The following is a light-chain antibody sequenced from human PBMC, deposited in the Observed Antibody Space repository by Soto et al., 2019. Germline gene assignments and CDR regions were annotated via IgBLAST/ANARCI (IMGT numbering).Light chain of an antibody. J-gene: IGKJ4*01. CDR3: QQLRMYPST. Sequence: IQLTQSPSSLSASVGDRVTITCRASQAIAIYLAWYQHKPGEAPKLLIYAASTLYVGVPSRFSGSGSGTDFALTITSLQAEDFATYYCQQLRMYPSTFGGGTKVEIK. V-gene: IGKV1-9*01. CDR2: AAS. CDR1: QAIAIY.